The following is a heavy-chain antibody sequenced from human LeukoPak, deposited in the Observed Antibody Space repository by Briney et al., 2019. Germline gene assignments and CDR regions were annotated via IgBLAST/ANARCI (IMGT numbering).Heavy chain of an antibody. CDR3: ARSSSSTHYYYYYGMDV. CDR1: GGSISSYY. J-gene: IGHJ6*02. CDR2: IYYSGST. V-gene: IGHV4-59*12. Sequence: PSETLSLTCTVSGGSISSYYWSWIRQPPGKGLEWIGYIYYSGSTYYNPSLKSRVTISVDTSKNQFSLKLSSVTAADTAVYYCARSSSSTHYYYYYGMDVWGQGTTVTVSS. D-gene: IGHD6-6*01.